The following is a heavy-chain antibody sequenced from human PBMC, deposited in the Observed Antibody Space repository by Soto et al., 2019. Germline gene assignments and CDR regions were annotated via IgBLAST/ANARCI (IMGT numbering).Heavy chain of an antibody. Sequence: QVQLVESGGGVVQPGRSLRVSCAASGFTFSIYAMHWVRQAPGTGLDWVAVISYDGTKTYYADSVKGRFTISRDNSKNTVYLPMNSMRDEYTAVYYWAKDRGPLRQWLIDPSDYLGQGTLVTVS. CDR1: GFTFSIYA. V-gene: IGHV3-30*18. CDR2: ISYDGTKT. CDR3: AKDRGPLRQWLIDPSDY. J-gene: IGHJ4*02. D-gene: IGHD6-19*01.